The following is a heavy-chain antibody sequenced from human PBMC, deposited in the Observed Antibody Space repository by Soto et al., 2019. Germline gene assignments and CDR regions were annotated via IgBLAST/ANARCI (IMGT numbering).Heavy chain of an antibody. D-gene: IGHD5-12*01. J-gene: IGHJ6*02. CDR1: GFTFSSYA. V-gene: IGHV3-30-3*01. Sequence: QVQLVESGGGVVQPGRSLRLSCAASGFTFSSYAMHWVRQAPGKGLEWVAVISYDGSNKYYADSVKGRFTISRDNSKNTLYLEMNSQRPEDTGVYYVARDLGGYHIHYCDGMEVWGQGTTVNGSS. CDR3: ARDLGGYHIHYCDGMEV. CDR2: ISYDGSNK.